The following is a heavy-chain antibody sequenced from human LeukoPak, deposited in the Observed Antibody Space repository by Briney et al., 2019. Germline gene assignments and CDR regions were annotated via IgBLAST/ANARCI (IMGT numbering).Heavy chain of an antibody. Sequence: GGSLRLSCAASGFTFSSHWMHWVRQAPGKGLVWVSRINGDGRNTTYADSVKGRFTISRDNAKNTLYLQINRLRAEDTAVYHCARSKSWYSTDAFYIWGQGTMVTVSS. D-gene: IGHD2-15*01. CDR3: ARSKSWYSTDAFYI. V-gene: IGHV3-74*03. J-gene: IGHJ3*02. CDR2: INGDGRNT. CDR1: GFTFSSHW.